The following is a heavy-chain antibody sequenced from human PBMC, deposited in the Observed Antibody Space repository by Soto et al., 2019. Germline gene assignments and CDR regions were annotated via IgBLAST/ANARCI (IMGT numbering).Heavy chain of an antibody. CDR3: AREGGGISAAGAGDDSFDI. Sequence: ASVKVSCKASGYTLSDYYLQWVRQAPGQGLEWMGWINPNSGDTNYAQKFQGRVTLTSDTSINTAYMELTSLKLDDTAVYYCAREGGGISAAGAGDDSFDIWGQGTMVTVSS. D-gene: IGHD6-13*01. CDR2: INPNSGDT. V-gene: IGHV1-2*02. CDR1: GYTLSDYY. J-gene: IGHJ3*02.